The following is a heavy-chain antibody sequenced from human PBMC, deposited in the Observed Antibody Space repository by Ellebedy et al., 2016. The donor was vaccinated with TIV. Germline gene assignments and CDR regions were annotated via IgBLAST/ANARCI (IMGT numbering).Heavy chain of an antibody. CDR2: VSGYNGNT. V-gene: IGHV1-18*04. J-gene: IGHJ4*02. CDR3: ARDPGSWLTDY. Sequence: AASVQVSCKTSAYTFTTHGVSWMRHAPGHGLDWTGWVSGYNGNTQYAQKFQGRVTMTTDTSTTTAYMERRSLRSDDTAVYYCARDPGSWLTDYWGQGTLVTVSS. CDR1: AYTFTTHG. D-gene: IGHD6-13*01.